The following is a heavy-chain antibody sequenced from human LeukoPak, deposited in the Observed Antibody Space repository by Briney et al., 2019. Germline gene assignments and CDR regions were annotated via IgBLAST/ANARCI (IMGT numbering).Heavy chain of an antibody. D-gene: IGHD5-18*01. CDR1: GFTFTSFA. Sequence: GGSLRLSCAASGFTFTSFAMSWVRQAPGKGLEWVSAISGDGGNSYYADSVKGRFTISRDNSKNTLYAQMNNLRAEDTAVYYCAKGGGYSYGYVASWGQGTLVIVSS. J-gene: IGHJ5*01. CDR3: AKGGGYSYGYVAS. CDR2: ISGDGGNS. V-gene: IGHV3-23*01.